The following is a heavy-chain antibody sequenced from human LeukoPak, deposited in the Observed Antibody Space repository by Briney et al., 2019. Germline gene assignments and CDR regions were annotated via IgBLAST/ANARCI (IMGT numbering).Heavy chain of an antibody. V-gene: IGHV3-30*02. CDR3: AREDYDILTGYYRHFDY. Sequence: PGGSLRLSCAASGFTFTSYGMHWVRQTPGQGLEWVAFIRYDGTNKHYADSVKGRFTISRDNTKNTLYLQMSSLRPEDTAVYYCAREDYDILTGYYRHFDYWGQGTLVTVSS. J-gene: IGHJ4*02. CDR2: IRYDGTNK. CDR1: GFTFTSYG. D-gene: IGHD3-9*01.